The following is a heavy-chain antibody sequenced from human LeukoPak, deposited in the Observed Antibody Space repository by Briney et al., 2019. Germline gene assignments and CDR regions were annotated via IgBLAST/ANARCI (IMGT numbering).Heavy chain of an antibody. J-gene: IGHJ4*02. CDR1: GGSISSSSYS. Sequence: SETLSLTCTVSGGSISSSSYSWGWIRQPPGKGLEWIGSIYYSGSTYYNPSLKSRVTISVDTSKNQFSLKLSSVTAADTAVYYCARVPRYYDSSGYPDYWGQGTLVTVSS. CDR3: ARVPRYYDSSGYPDY. V-gene: IGHV4-39*01. D-gene: IGHD3-22*01. CDR2: IYYSGST.